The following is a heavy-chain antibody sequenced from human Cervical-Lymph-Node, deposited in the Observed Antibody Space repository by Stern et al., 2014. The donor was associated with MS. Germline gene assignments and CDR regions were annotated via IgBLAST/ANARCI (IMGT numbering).Heavy chain of an antibody. V-gene: IGHV4-39*01. Sequence: VQLVQSGPGLVKPSETLSLTCTVSGGSISSSSYYWGWIRQPPGKGLEWIGSIYYSGSTYYNPSLKSRVTISVDTSKNPFSLKLSSVTAADTAVYYCARQAVAGRVYRFDPWGQGTLVTVSS. CDR1: GGSISSSSYY. J-gene: IGHJ5*02. D-gene: IGHD6-19*01. CDR2: IYYSGST. CDR3: ARQAVAGRVYRFDP.